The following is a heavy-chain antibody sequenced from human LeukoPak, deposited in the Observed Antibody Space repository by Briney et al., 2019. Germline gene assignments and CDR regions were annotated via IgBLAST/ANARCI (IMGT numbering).Heavy chain of an antibody. J-gene: IGHJ6*02. Sequence: GGSLRLSCAASAFSVSSNYMSWVRQAPGKGLEWVSVIYSGGTTYYADSVKGRFTISRDKSKNTVYLQMNSLSAEDTAIYYCARVASTSPYFYGMDVWGHGTPVTVSS. CDR2: IYSGGTT. CDR3: ARVASTSPYFYGMDV. CDR1: AFSVSSNY. V-gene: IGHV3-53*01.